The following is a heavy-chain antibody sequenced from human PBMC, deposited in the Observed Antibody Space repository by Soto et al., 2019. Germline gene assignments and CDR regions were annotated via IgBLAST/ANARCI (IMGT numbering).Heavy chain of an antibody. J-gene: IGHJ4*02. CDR2: IFSSDSSA. D-gene: IGHD2-2*01. Sequence: GESLKISCKASGFAFSSYSLGWVRHMPGKGLQWMGNIFSSDSSAKYSPSFVGQVTISVDRSINTAYLQWSSLKASDTAIYYCGTWRGSSWFDYWGPGTLVTVSS. V-gene: IGHV5-51*01. CDR3: GTWRGSSWFDY. CDR1: GFAFSSYS.